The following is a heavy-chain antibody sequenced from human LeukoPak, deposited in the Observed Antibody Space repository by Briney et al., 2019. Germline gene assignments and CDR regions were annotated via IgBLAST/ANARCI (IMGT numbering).Heavy chain of an antibody. J-gene: IGHJ4*02. D-gene: IGHD3-3*01. CDR1: GLTFSNAW. V-gene: IGHV3-15*01. Sequence: GSLRLSCAASGLTFSNAWMSWVRQAPGKELEWVGRILNKIGGETTEYAASVKGRFTISRDDSRDTVYLQMNSLKTEDTAVYYCTTDLDFWSGHGYFDYWGQGTLVTVSS. CDR3: TTDLDFWSGHGYFDY. CDR2: ILNKIGGETT.